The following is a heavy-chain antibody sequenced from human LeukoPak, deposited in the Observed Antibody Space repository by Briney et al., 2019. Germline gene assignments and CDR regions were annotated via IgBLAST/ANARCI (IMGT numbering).Heavy chain of an antibody. CDR2: INTNTGKP. D-gene: IGHD6-13*01. J-gene: IGHJ5*02. Sequence: SVQESCQACGYSFTSYAWNWVRQPPAQGLEGMGWINTNTGKPTYAQGFTGRFVYSLNTSVRTAYRQISSLKAEDTAVNYCAREFYSSSRYWFDPWGQGTLVTVSS. CDR1: GYSFTSYA. CDR3: AREFYSSSRYWFDP. V-gene: IGHV7-4-1*02.